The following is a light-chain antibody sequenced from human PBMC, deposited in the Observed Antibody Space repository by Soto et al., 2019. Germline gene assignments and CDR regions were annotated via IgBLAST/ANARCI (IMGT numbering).Light chain of an antibody. CDR1: QTISSY. CDR3: QQTYSAPHT. V-gene: IGKV1-39*01. J-gene: IGKJ2*01. CDR2: SAS. Sequence: DIQMTLSPSSLSASVGYRVTITCRASQTISSYLNWYQKKPGKAPTLLIYSASSLQRGVPANFSGSGSGADFTLTISHVRPEDLATYYCQQTYSAPHTFGQGTKVDIK.